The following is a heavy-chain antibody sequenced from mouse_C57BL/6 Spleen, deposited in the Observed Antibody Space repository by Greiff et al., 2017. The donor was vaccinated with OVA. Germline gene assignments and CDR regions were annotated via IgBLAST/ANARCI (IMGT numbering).Heavy chain of an antibody. CDR2: INPNYGTT. J-gene: IGHJ1*03. CDR1: GYSFTDYN. Sequence: EVKLQESGPELVKPGASVKISCKASGYSFTDYNMNWVKQSNGKSLEWIGVINPNYGTTSYNQKFKGKATLTVDQSSSTAYMQLNSLTSEDSAVYYCARRYYGSSYYWYCDVWGTGTTVTVSS. D-gene: IGHD1-1*01. CDR3: ARRYYGSSYYWYCDV. V-gene: IGHV1-39*01.